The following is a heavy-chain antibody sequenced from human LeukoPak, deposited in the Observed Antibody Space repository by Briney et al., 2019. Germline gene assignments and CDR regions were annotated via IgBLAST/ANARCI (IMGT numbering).Heavy chain of an antibody. J-gene: IGHJ4*02. V-gene: IGHV3-21*01. D-gene: IGHD5-24*01. CDR3: ARDSRHGYNTKAHY. CDR2: ISSSSSYI. CDR1: GFTFSSYS. Sequence: GGSLRLSCAASGFTFSSYSMNWVRQSPGKGLEWVSSISSSSSYIYYADSVKGRFTISRDNAKNSLYLQMNSLRAEDTAVYYCARDSRHGYNTKAHYWGQGTLVTVSS.